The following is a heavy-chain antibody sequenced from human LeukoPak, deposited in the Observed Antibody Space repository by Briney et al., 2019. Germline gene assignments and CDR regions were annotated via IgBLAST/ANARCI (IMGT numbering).Heavy chain of an antibody. Sequence: PGGSLRLSCAASRFTFSSYGMHWVRQAPGKGLEWVAYIQYDGSNEQYADSVKGRFSISRDSSKNILYLHMNSLRAEDTAVYYCAKDRCSNGVGCYYYYMDVWGKGTTVTISS. J-gene: IGHJ6*03. CDR1: RFTFSSYG. D-gene: IGHD2-8*01. CDR2: IQYDGSNE. CDR3: AKDRCSNGVGCYYYYMDV. V-gene: IGHV3-30*02.